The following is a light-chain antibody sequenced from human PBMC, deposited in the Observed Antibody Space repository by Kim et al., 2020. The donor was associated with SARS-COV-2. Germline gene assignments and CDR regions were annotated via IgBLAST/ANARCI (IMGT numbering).Light chain of an antibody. CDR3: QGWDSRAYVI. CDR1: ILGNNN. CDR2: LDN. J-gene: IGLJ2*01. V-gene: IGLV3-1*01. Sequence: SYELTQPPSVSVSPGKTATIACYGDILGNNNACWYQQKPGQSPVMVISLDNKRPSGIPERFSGSNSGNTASLTISGTQAMDEADYCCQGWDSRAYVIFGGGTKLTVL.